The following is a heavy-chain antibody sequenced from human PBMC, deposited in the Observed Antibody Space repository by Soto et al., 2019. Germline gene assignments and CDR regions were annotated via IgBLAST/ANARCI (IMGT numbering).Heavy chain of an antibody. J-gene: IGHJ4*02. CDR3: ARVGQPPSDY. CDR1: RGSFSGYY. D-gene: IGHD2-2*01. Sequence: SETLSLTCAVSRGSFSGYYWSWVRQFPGKGLEWIGEIIHTGSTNYNPSLKSRVTMSIDTSKKEISLKLSSVTAADTAVYYCARVGQPPSDYWGQGTLVTVSS. CDR2: IIHTGST. V-gene: IGHV4-34*12.